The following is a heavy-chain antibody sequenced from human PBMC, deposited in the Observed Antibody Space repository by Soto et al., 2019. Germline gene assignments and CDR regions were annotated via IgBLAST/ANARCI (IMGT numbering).Heavy chain of an antibody. CDR1: GGTFSSYA. J-gene: IGHJ4*02. CDR2: IIPIFGTA. V-gene: IGHV1-69*13. D-gene: IGHD5-12*01. Sequence: SVKVSCKASGGTFSSYAISWVRQAPGQGLEWMGGIIPIFGTANYAQKFQGRVTITADESTSTAYMELSSLRSEDTAVYYCARGGDGYNRYFDYWGQGTLVTVSS. CDR3: ARGGDGYNRYFDY.